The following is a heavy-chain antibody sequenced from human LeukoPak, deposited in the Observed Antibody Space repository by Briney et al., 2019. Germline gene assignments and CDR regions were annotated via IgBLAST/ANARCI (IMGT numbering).Heavy chain of an antibody. CDR2: FYNSGST. D-gene: IGHD3-22*01. CDR1: GGSISTSNCY. V-gene: IGHV4-39*02. J-gene: IGHJ4*02. CDR3: ARESRDTSGFYYGDY. Sequence: SETLSLTCTVSGGSISTSNCYWGWIRQPPGKGLEWIGSFYNSGSTYYNPSLRSRVTISEDASKNQFSLRLSSVTAADTAVYYCARESRDTSGFYYGDYWGPGTLVTVSS.